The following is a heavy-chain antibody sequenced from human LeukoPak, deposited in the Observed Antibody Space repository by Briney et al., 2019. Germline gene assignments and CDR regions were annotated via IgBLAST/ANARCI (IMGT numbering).Heavy chain of an antibody. CDR3: ARDHKGRGYYGSGRDY. J-gene: IGHJ4*02. V-gene: IGHV3-23*01. Sequence: GGSLRLSCAASGFTFSSYAFSWVRQAPGEGLEWVSSVSGSGGGTYYADSVKGRFTISRDNSKNTLYLQMNSLRAEDTAVYYCARDHKGRGYYGSGRDYWGQGTLVTVSS. CDR1: GFTFSSYA. CDR2: VSGSGGGT. D-gene: IGHD3-10*01.